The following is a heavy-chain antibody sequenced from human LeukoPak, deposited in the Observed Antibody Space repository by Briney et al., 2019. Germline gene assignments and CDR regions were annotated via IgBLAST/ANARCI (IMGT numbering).Heavy chain of an antibody. D-gene: IGHD6-13*01. CDR3: ARGLGGGYSSSWYDC. CDR2: ISYDGSNK. J-gene: IGHJ5*01. CDR1: GFTFSSYA. V-gene: IGHV3-30-3*01. Sequence: GGSLRLSCAASGFTFSSYAMHWVRQAPGKGLEWVAIISYDGSNKYYADSVKGRFTISRDNSKNTLYLQMNSLRAEDTAVYYCARGLGGGYSSSWYDCWGQGTLVTVSS.